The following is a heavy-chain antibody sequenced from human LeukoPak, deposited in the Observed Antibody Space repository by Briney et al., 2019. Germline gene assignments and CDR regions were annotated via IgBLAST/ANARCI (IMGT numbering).Heavy chain of an antibody. J-gene: IGHJ4*02. CDR1: AFHIHNHW. D-gene: IGHD2-15*01. CDR3: VTGYAGL. Sequence: GGSLRLSCTASAFHIHNHWMSLIRQTPGKGLAWVAMINQDGDDKTYVDSVKGRLIISRDNGKSLLSLQMNTVRAEDTGVYYCVTGYAGLWGSGTQVTVSS. V-gene: IGHV3-7*03. CDR2: INQDGDDK.